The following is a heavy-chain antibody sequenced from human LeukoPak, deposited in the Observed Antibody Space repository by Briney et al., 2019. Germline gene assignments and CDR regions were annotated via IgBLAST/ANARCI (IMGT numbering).Heavy chain of an antibody. CDR3: ARTLWPSGMAY. D-gene: IGHD2-8*01. CDR2: IYSDGRT. Sequence: PGGSLRLSCAASGLTISNNYMSWVRQAPGKGLEWVSVIYSDGRTYYADSVKGRFTISRDNSKNILYLQMNSLRAEDTAVYYCARTLWPSGMAYWGQGTLVTVSS. CDR1: GLTISNNY. J-gene: IGHJ4*02. V-gene: IGHV3-53*01.